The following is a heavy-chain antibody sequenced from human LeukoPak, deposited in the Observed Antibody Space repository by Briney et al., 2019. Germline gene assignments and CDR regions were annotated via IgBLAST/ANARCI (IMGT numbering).Heavy chain of an antibody. V-gene: IGHV1-24*01. Sequence: GASVMVSCKISGYTLTEVSMHWVRQAPGKGLEWMGGFDPADGEPIYAQRFQGRVTMSEDTSTDTAYMDLSSLRSEDTAVYYCATEVVGYGDVHYFDSWGQGTLVTVSS. CDR3: ATEVVGYGDVHYFDS. D-gene: IGHD4-17*01. CDR2: FDPADGEP. J-gene: IGHJ4*02. CDR1: GYTLTEVS.